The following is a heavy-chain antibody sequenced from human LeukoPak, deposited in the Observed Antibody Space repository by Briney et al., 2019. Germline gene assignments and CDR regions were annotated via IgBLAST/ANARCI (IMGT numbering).Heavy chain of an antibody. D-gene: IGHD2-2*02. J-gene: IGHJ6*03. CDR2: LCTGGNT. CDR3: ARERACCSSTSCNKVYMDV. Sequence: SETLSLTCAVSVGSLNNYYWSWIPQPAGQGLEWIGSLCTGGNTNDNPSLKSRVTMSFDTTKNQLSLKLTSVTAADTAVYHCARERACCSSTSCNKVYMDVWGKGTTLTVSS. CDR1: VGSLNNYY. V-gene: IGHV4-4*07.